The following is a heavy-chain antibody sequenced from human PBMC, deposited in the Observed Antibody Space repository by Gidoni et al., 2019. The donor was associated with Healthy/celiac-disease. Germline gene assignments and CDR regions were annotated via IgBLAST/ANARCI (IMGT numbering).Heavy chain of an antibody. Sequence: QVQLVESGGGVVQPGRSLRLSCAASGFTFSSYGMHWVRQAPGKGLEWVAVISYDGSNKYYADSVKGRFTISRDNSKNTLYLQMNSLRAEDTAVYYCAKGGHDYSNLIYYYGMDVWGQGTTVTVSS. V-gene: IGHV3-30*18. CDR3: AKGGHDYSNLIYYYGMDV. CDR1: GFTFSSYG. CDR2: ISYDGSNK. J-gene: IGHJ6*02. D-gene: IGHD4-4*01.